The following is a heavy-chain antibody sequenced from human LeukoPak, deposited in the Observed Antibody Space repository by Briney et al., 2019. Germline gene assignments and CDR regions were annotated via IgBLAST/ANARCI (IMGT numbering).Heavy chain of an antibody. CDR1: GFTFSSYD. CDR2: ISRSGSTI. Sequence: GGSLRLSCAASGFTFSSYDMNWVRQAPGKGLEWVSYISRSGSTIFYADSVKGRFTVSRDNAKNSLYLQMSSLRADDTAVYYCARDQYGSGDGYYMDVWGKGTTVTISS. V-gene: IGHV3-48*03. CDR3: ARDQYGSGDGYYMDV. J-gene: IGHJ6*03. D-gene: IGHD3-10*01.